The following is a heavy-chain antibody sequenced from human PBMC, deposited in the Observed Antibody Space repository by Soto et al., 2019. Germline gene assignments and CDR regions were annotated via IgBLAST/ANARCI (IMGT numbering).Heavy chain of an antibody. CDR3: ARVDYTTVVTH. V-gene: IGHV4-59*01. Sequence: PSETLSLTCTVSGGSMSSYYWSWIRQPPGKGLEWIGYIYYSGSTNYNPSLKSRVTISVDTSKNQFSLKLSSVTAADTAVYYCARVDYTTVVTHWGQGTLVTVSS. J-gene: IGHJ4*02. CDR1: GGSMSSYY. CDR2: IYYSGST. D-gene: IGHD4-17*01.